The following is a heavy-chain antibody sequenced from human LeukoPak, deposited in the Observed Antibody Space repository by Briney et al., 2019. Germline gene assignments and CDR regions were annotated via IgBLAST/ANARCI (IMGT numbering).Heavy chain of an antibody. D-gene: IGHD2-15*01. J-gene: IGHJ6*02. CDR3: ARAQGAVVAATLYYYGMDV. CDR1: GFTVSSNY. V-gene: IGHV3-53*01. CDR2: IYSGGST. Sequence: PGGSLRLSCAASGFTVSSNYMSWVRQAPGKGLEWVSVIYSGGSTYYAGSVKGRFTISRDNSKNTLYLQMNSLRAEDTAVYYCARAQGAVVAATLYYYGMDVWGQGTTVTVSS.